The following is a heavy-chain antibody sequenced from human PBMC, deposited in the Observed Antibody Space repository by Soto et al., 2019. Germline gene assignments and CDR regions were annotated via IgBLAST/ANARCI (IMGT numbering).Heavy chain of an antibody. J-gene: IGHJ4*02. CDR2: VNPNNGTT. V-gene: IGHV1-8*01. D-gene: IGHD2-8*02. CDR3: ARVACTGGRCYYDY. Sequence: ASVKVSCKASGYTFTSYDFNWVRQATGQGLEWLGWVNPNNGTTGYAQRFQGRVTMARNTAISTAYMELSSLRSEDTAMYYCARVACTGGRCYYDYWGQGTLVTVSS. CDR1: GYTFTSYD.